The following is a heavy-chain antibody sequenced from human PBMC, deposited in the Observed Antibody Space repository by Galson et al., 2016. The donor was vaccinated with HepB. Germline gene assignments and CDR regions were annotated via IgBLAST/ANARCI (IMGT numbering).Heavy chain of an antibody. Sequence: SLRLSCAASGFTFTSYAMSWVRQAPGKGLEWVSAINGGGGFTYYAVSVKGRFTISRDNSKNTVYLQMNSLRAEDTAVYYCAKYRDHSSGYYPLDYWGQGTLVTVSS. V-gene: IGHV3-23*01. J-gene: IGHJ4*02. CDR2: INGGGGFT. CDR1: GFTFTSYA. D-gene: IGHD3-22*01. CDR3: AKYRDHSSGYYPLDY.